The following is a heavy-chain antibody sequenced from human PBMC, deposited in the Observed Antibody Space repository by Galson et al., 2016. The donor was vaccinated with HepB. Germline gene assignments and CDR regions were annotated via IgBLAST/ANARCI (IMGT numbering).Heavy chain of an antibody. CDR1: GYTFASFD. V-gene: IGHV1-8*01. CDR2: MNPNSGNT. Sequence: SVKVSCKASGYTFASFDFNWVRQATGQGLEWMGWMNPNSGNTGYAQRFQGRVTMTWDSSITTAYVELSSLTSEDTAVYYCTRGPAKWKQLVRPTFDPWGRGTPVIVSS. CDR3: TRGPAKWKQLVRPTFDP. D-gene: IGHD6-6*01. J-gene: IGHJ5*02.